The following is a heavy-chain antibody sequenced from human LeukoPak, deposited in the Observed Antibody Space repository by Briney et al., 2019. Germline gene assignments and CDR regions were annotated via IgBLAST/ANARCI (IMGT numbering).Heavy chain of an antibody. Sequence: GGSLRLSCVASGFSFRDYEMNWVRQAPGKGLEWIAYISSSFNIIYYADSVKGRFTISRDNAKDSLFLEMDSLRVDDTAVYYCARAPFRVVSRNYFYHMDVWGKGTMVTVSS. CDR2: ISSSFNII. J-gene: IGHJ6*03. CDR3: ARAPFRVVSRNYFYHMDV. D-gene: IGHD2-2*01. CDR1: GFSFRDYE. V-gene: IGHV3-48*03.